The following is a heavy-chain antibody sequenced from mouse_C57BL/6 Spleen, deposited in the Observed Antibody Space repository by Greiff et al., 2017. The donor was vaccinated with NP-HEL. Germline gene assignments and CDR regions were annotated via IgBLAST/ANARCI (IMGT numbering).Heavy chain of an antibody. J-gene: IGHJ3*01. V-gene: IGHV1-52*01. D-gene: IGHD4-1*01. CDR1: GYTFTSYW. Sequence: VQLQQPGAELVRPGSSVKLSCKASGYTFTSYWMHWVKQRPIQGLEWIGNIDPSDSETHYNQKFKDKATLTVDKSSSTAYMQLSSLTSEDSAVYYCARITGTGRFAYWGQGTLVTVSA. CDR3: ARITGTGRFAY. CDR2: IDPSDSET.